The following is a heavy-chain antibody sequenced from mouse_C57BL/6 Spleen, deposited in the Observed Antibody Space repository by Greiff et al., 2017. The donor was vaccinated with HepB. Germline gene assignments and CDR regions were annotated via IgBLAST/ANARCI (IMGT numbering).Heavy chain of an antibody. CDR3: ARGDGYGMDY. CDR1: GFTFSSYA. CDR2: ISDGGSYT. D-gene: IGHD2-2*01. Sequence: EVKLVESGGGLVKPGGSLKLSCAASGFTFSSYAMSWVRQTPEKRLEWVATISDGGSYTYYPDNVKGRFTIARDNAKNNLYLQRSHLKSEDTAMYYCARGDGYGMDYWGQGTSVTVSS. J-gene: IGHJ4*01. V-gene: IGHV5-4*03.